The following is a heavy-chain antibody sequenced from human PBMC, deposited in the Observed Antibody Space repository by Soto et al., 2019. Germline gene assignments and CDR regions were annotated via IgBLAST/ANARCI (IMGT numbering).Heavy chain of an antibody. V-gene: IGHV3-30*18. CDR2: ISYDGSNK. CDR3: AKEKEWLAYYYYGMDV. D-gene: IGHD3-3*01. CDR1: GFTFSSYG. Sequence: QVQLVESGGGVVQPGRSLRLSCAASGFTFSSYGMHWVRQAPGKGLEWVAVISYDGSNKYYADSVKGGFTISRDNSKNTLYLQMNSLRAEDTAVYYCAKEKEWLAYYYYGMDVWGQGTTVTVSS. J-gene: IGHJ6*02.